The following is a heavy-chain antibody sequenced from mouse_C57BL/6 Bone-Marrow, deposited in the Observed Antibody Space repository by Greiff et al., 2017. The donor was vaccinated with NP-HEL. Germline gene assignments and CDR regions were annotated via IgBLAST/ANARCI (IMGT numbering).Heavy chain of an antibody. J-gene: IGHJ2*01. Sequence: EVQLQQSGPELVKPGASVKIPCKASGYTFTDYNMDWVKQSHGKSLEWIGDINPNNGGTIYNQKFKGKATLTVDKSSSTAYMELRSLTSEDTAVYYCARKPLYGNYLDYWGQGTTLTVSS. CDR1: GYTFTDYN. CDR3: ARKPLYGNYLDY. CDR2: INPNNGGT. D-gene: IGHD2-1*01. V-gene: IGHV1-18*01.